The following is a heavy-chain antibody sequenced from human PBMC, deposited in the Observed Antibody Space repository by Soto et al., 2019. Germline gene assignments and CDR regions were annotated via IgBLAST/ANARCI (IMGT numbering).Heavy chain of an antibody. CDR2: ISSSSSYT. CDR1: GFTFSDYY. V-gene: IGHV3-11*05. J-gene: IGHJ4*02. CDR3: ARELRGEFDY. Sequence: QVQLVESGGGLVKPGGALRRSWAASGFTFSDYYMSWIRQAPGKGLEWVSYISSSSSYTNYADSVKGRFTISRDNAKNSLYLQMNSLRAEDTAVYYCARELRGEFDYWGQGTLVTVSS.